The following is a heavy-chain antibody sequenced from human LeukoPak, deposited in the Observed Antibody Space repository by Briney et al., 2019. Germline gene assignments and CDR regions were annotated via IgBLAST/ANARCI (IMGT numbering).Heavy chain of an antibody. CDR1: GDSISSGSYY. V-gene: IGHV4-61*02. J-gene: IGHJ4*02. CDR2: IYTSGST. Sequence: PSETLSLTCTVSGDSISSGSYYWSWIRQPAGKELEWVGRIYTSGSTNYNPSPKSRVTISVDKSKNQFSLKLTSVTAADTAVYYCARDLGAAGAWGFDSWGQGTLVTVSS. D-gene: IGHD6-13*01. CDR3: ARDLGAAGAWGFDS.